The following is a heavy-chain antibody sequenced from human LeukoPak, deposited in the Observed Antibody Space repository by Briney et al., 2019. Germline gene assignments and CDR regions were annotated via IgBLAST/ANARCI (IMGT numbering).Heavy chain of an antibody. J-gene: IGHJ4*02. CDR2: ISYDGSNK. CDR1: GFTFSSYA. V-gene: IGHV3-30-3*01. Sequence: QPGRSLRLSCAVSGFTFSSYAMHWVRQAPGKGLEWVAVISYDGSNKYYADSVKGRFTISRDNSKNTLYLQMNSLRAEDTAVYYCARPNYYDSSGYWYPSYFDYWGQGTLVTVSS. D-gene: IGHD3-22*01. CDR3: ARPNYYDSSGYWYPSYFDY.